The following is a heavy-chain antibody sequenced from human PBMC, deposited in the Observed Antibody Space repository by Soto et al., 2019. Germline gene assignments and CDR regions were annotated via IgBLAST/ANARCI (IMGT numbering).Heavy chain of an antibody. D-gene: IGHD3-3*01. V-gene: IGHV1-2*04. CDR2: INPNSGGT. Sequence: ASVKVSCKASGYTFTGYYMHWVRQAPGQGLEWMGWINPNSGGTNYAQKFQGWVTMTRDTSISTAYMELSRLRSDDTAVYYCARFRLDFWSGYGCMDVWGQGTTVTVSS. CDR3: ARFRLDFWSGYGCMDV. CDR1: GYTFTGYY. J-gene: IGHJ6*02.